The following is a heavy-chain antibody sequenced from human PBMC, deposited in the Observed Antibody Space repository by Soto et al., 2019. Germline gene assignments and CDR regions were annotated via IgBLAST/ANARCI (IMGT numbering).Heavy chain of an antibody. CDR2: IRNGGAT. D-gene: IGHD1-1*01. CDR3: SWNADVYHRKLD. CDR1: GLIFSDAW. J-gene: IGHJ4*03. Sequence: GGSLRLSCVVSGLIFSDAWVSWVRQAPGKGLEWLGRIRNGGATDYPAPVKGRFTISRDDSKNTLYLQMNSLKTEDTALYYCSWNADVYHRKLDWGHATPATVSS. V-gene: IGHV3-15*01.